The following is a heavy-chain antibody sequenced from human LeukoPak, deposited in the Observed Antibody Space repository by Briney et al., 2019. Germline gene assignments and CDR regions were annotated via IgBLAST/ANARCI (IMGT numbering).Heavy chain of an antibody. V-gene: IGHV3-23*01. CDR2: IGGSGGST. D-gene: IGHD2-8*01. Sequence: GGSLRLSCAASGFTFSSYAMSWVRQAPGKGLEWVSAIGGSGGSTYYADSVKGRFTISRDNSKNTLYLQMNSLRAEDTAVYYCAKEPLPEYCTNGVCYIQGPASWFDPWGQGTLVTVSS. J-gene: IGHJ5*02. CDR3: AKEPLPEYCTNGVCYIQGPASWFDP. CDR1: GFTFSSYA.